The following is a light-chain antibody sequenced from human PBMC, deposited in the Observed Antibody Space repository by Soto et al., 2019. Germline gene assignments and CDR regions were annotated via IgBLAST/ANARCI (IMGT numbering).Light chain of an antibody. J-gene: IGLJ3*02. V-gene: IGLV2-14*01. CDR2: EVS. CDR3: SSYISSNSLV. CDR1: SSDVGGYKY. Sequence: QSALTQPASVSGSPGPSITISGTGTSSDVGGYKYVSWYQQHPGKAPKLMIYEVSNRPSGVSTRFSGSKSGNTASLIVSGLQAEDEADYYCSSYISSNSLVFGGGTKLTVL.